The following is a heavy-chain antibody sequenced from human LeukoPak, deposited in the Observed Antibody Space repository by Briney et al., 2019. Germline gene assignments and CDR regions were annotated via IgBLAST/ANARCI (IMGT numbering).Heavy chain of an antibody. V-gene: IGHV4-61*02. J-gene: IGHJ3*01. Sequence: SQTLSLTCTVSGGSINSGSYYWSWIRQPAGKGLEWIGRIYTSGSTNYNPSLKSRATISVDTSKNQFSLKLSSVTAADTAVYYCARDLYYYDSSGYYLWGFDVWGQGTMVTVSS. D-gene: IGHD3-22*01. CDR2: IYTSGST. CDR3: ARDLYYYDSSGYYLWGFDV. CDR1: GGSINSGSYY.